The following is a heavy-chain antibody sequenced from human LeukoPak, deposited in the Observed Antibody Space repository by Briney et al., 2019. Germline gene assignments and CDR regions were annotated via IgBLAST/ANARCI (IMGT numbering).Heavy chain of an antibody. V-gene: IGHV4-59*01. CDR1: GGSIRSYY. J-gene: IGHJ6*02. CDR2: IYYSGST. D-gene: IGHD6-13*01. Sequence: ETLSLTCTVSGGSIRSYYWSWIRQPPGKGLEWIGYIYYSGSTNYNPSLKSRVTISVDTSKNQFSLKLSSVTAADTAVYYCARDHGLIAAAGGRSYYYYGMDVWGQGTTVTVSS. CDR3: ARDHGLIAAAGGRSYYYYGMDV.